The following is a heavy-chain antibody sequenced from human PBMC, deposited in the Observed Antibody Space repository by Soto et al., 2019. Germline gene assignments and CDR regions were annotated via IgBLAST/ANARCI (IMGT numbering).Heavy chain of an antibody. J-gene: IGHJ6*02. CDR1: GFTFSSYG. D-gene: IGHD3-3*01. CDR2: IWYDGSNK. Sequence: VQLVESGGGVVQPGRSLRLSCAASGFTFSSYGMHWVRQAPGKGLEWVAVIWYDGSNKYYADSVKGRFTISRDNSKNTLYLQMNSLRAEDTAVYYCARDAAYYDFWSGYSKNYYYYYGMDVWGQGTTVTVSS. V-gene: IGHV3-33*01. CDR3: ARDAAYYDFWSGYSKNYYYYYGMDV.